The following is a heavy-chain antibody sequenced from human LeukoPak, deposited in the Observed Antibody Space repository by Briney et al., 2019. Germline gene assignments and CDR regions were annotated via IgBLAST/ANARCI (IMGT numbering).Heavy chain of an antibody. CDR3: ARDGGDILTGLDY. CDR2: IYHSGST. J-gene: IGHJ4*02. Sequence: PGGSLRLSCAASGFTFSSYAMHWVRQAPGKGLEWIGSIYHSGSTYYNSSLKSRVTISADTSKNQFSLKLSSVTAADTAVYYCARDGGDILTGLDYWGQGTLVTVSS. CDR1: GFTFSSYA. V-gene: IGHV4-38-2*02. D-gene: IGHD3-9*01.